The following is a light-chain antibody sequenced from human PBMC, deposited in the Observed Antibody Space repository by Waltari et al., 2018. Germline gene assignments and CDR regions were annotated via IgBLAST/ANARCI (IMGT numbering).Light chain of an antibody. CDR3: SSYTSSSTLYV. J-gene: IGLJ1*01. V-gene: IGLV2-14*03. CDR1: SGALGPSDF. Sequence: QSALTQPASVSGSPGQSITISCTGPSGALGPSDFVSWYQQHPGKAPKVIIYDVSTRPSGVSNRFSGSKSGNTASLTISGLQAEDEADYFCSSYTSSSTLYVFGTGTKVTVL. CDR2: DVS.